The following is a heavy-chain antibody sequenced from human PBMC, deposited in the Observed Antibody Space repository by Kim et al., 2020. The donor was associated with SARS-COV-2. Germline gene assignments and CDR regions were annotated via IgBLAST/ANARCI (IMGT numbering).Heavy chain of an antibody. CDR1: GYTFTGYY. CDR2: IYPNSGGT. D-gene: IGHD3-10*01. J-gene: IGHJ4*02. V-gene: IGHV1-2*06. CDR3: ARDRALLWFGELFQADY. Sequence: ASVKVSCKASGYTFTGYYMHWVRQAPGQGLEWMGRIYPNSGGTNYAQKFQGRVTMTRDTSISTAYMELSRLRSDDTAVYYCARDRALLWFGELFQADYWSQGALVPVSS.